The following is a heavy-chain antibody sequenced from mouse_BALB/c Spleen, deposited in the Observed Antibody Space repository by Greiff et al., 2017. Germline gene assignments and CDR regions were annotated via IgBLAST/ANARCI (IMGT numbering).Heavy chain of an antibody. Sequence: DVQLVESGGGLVQPGGSRKLSCAASGFTFSSFGMHWVRQAPEKGLEWVAYISSGSSTIYYADTVKGRFTIYRDNPKNTLFLQMTSLRSEDTAMYYCARGVVEGYFDYWGQGTTLTVSS. CDR2: ISSGSSTI. D-gene: IGHD1-1*01. CDR1: GFTFSSFG. V-gene: IGHV5-17*02. CDR3: ARGVVEGYFDY. J-gene: IGHJ2*01.